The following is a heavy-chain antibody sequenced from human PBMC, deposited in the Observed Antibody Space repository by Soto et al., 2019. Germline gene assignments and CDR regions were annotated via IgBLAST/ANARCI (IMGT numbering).Heavy chain of an antibody. D-gene: IGHD3-16*01. Sequence: PGGSLRLSCAVSGFTFDDNAMHWVRQAPEKGLGWVSGINWKSDIGYADSVKGRFTISRDNAENSLYLQMNSLRAEDPALYYCAISQDRGGRTTFIYWGQGTPVTVSS. CDR2: INWKSDI. CDR3: AISQDRGGRTTFIY. CDR1: GFTFDDNA. J-gene: IGHJ4*02. V-gene: IGHV3-9*01.